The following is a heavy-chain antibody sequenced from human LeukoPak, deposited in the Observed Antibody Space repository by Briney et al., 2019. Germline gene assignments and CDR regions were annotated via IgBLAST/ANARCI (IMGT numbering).Heavy chain of an antibody. CDR2: ISGSGGST. V-gene: IGHV3-23*01. CDR1: GFAFSSYA. CDR3: AKASGYYYYFDY. D-gene: IGHD3-22*01. Sequence: GGSLRLSCAASGFAFSSYAMSWVRQAPGKGLGWDSVISGSGGSTYYADSVKGRFTISRDNSKNTLYLQMNSLRAEDTAVYYCAKASGYYYYFDYWGQGTLVTVSS. J-gene: IGHJ4*02.